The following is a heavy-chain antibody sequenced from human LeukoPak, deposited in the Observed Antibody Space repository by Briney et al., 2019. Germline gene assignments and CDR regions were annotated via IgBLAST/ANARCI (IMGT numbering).Heavy chain of an antibody. CDR1: GYRFNAYW. CDR3: ARPNITSYYDSRGYDAFDV. J-gene: IGHJ3*01. V-gene: IGHV5-51*01. CDR2: IYPDDSDT. Sequence: GESPKISCKASGYRFNAYWIAWVRQMPGKGLEWMGIIYPDDSDTRYSPSFQGQVTISADKSVSTAYLQWSSLKASDTAMYYCARPNITSYYDSRGYDAFDVWGQGTMVTVSS. D-gene: IGHD3-22*01.